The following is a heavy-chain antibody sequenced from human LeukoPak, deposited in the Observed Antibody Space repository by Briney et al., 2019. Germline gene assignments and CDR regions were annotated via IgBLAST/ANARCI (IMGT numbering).Heavy chain of an antibody. D-gene: IGHD3-10*01. V-gene: IGHV3-23*01. J-gene: IGHJ4*02. CDR2: ISGSGGST. Sequence: QPGGSLRLSCAASGFTFSSYAMSWVRQAPGKGLEWVSAISGSGGSTYYADSVKGRFTISRDNSKNTLYLQMNSLRADDTAVYKCARDLGSYRHFFDYWGQGTLVTVSS. CDR3: ARDLGSYRHFFDY. CDR1: GFTFSSYA.